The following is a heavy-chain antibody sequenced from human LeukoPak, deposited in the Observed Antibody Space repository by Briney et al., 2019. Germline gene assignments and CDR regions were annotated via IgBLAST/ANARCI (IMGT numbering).Heavy chain of an antibody. Sequence: PGGSLRLSCAASGFTFSSYAMSWVRQAPGKGLEWVSAISGSGGSTYYADSVKGRFTISGDNSKNTLYLQMNSLRAEDTAVYYCAKYIVVVVAATALDYWGQGTLVTVSS. CDR2: ISGSGGST. D-gene: IGHD2-15*01. CDR3: AKYIVVVVAATALDY. V-gene: IGHV3-23*01. CDR1: GFTFSSYA. J-gene: IGHJ4*02.